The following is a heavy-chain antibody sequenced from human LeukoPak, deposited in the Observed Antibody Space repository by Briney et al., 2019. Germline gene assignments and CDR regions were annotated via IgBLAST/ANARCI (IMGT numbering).Heavy chain of an antibody. CDR1: GYTFRSHE. V-gene: IGHV1-8*01. D-gene: IGHD4-23*01. J-gene: IGHJ4*02. Sequence: GASVKAFCKAAGYTFRSHEISWGRQAPGQGVEWVGWIHPNSGKTRYAQKFQGRVTMTRDTSSETAFKELSSLKFDDTAIFYCARGHYGGNRYFDIWGQGTLVTVSS. CDR2: IHPNSGKT. CDR3: ARGHYGGNRYFDI.